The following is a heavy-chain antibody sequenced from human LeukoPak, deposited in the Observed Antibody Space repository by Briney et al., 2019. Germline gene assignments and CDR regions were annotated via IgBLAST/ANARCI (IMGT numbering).Heavy chain of an antibody. V-gene: IGHV3-23*01. CDR2: ISGSGGST. J-gene: IGHJ4*02. CDR3: GFGELFVDY. CDR1: GFTFSSYG. Sequence: GGTLRLSCAASGFTFSSYGMSWVRQAPGKGLEWVSAISGSGGSTYYADSVKGRFTISRDNSKSTLYLQMNSLRAEDTAVYYCGFGELFVDYWGQGTLVTVSS. D-gene: IGHD3-10*01.